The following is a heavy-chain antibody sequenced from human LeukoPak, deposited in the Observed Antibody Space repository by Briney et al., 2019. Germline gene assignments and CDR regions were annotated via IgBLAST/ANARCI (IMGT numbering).Heavy chain of an antibody. Sequence: SETLSLTCTVSGGSISSYYWGWIRQPPGKGLEWIGSIYYSGSTYYNPSLKSRVTISVDTSKNQFSLKLSSVTAADTAVYYCARDRRTRTTVTTYFDYWGQGTLVTVSS. J-gene: IGHJ4*02. CDR2: IYYSGST. CDR1: GGSISSYY. CDR3: ARDRRTRTTVTTYFDY. D-gene: IGHD4-17*01. V-gene: IGHV4-39*07.